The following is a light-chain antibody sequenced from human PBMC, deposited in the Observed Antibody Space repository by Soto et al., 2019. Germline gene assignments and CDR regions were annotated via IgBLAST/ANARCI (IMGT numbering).Light chain of an antibody. CDR1: QSVFSSY. V-gene: IGKV3-20*01. Sequence: ETVLTQSPGTLSLFPGETATLSCRASQSVFSSYLAWYQQKTGQAPRLLIYGTSTRAPGIPDRFSGSGSETDFTLTIRRLEPEDFAVYYCQQYGSSRTFGQGTKVEI. CDR2: GTS. CDR3: QQYGSSRT. J-gene: IGKJ1*01.